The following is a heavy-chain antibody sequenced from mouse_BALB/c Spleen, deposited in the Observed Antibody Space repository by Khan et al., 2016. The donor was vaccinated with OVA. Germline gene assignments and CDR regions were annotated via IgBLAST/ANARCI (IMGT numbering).Heavy chain of an antibody. CDR1: GYTFTNFG. V-gene: IGHV9-3-1*01. Sequence: QIQLVQSGPELKKPGETVKISCKASGYTFTNFGMNWVKQAPGKGLKWMGWINTYTGEPTYADDFKDRFAFSLETSASTAYLQLNNLTTEDTATYCCGRHPCFAYVMVYWGQGTSVTVSS. CDR3: GRHPCFAYVMVY. CDR2: INTYTGEP. J-gene: IGHJ4*01.